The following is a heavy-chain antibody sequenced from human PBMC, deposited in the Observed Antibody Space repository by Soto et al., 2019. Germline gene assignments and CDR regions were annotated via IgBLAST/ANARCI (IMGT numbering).Heavy chain of an antibody. J-gene: IGHJ6*02. CDR1: GYSFTSYW. D-gene: IGHD6-6*01. V-gene: IGHV5-51*01. Sequence: PGESLKISCKGSGYSFTSYWIGWVRQMPGKGLEWMGIIYPGDSDTRYSPSFQGQVTISADKSISTAYPQWSSLKASDTAMYYCARLRYSSSSGYYYYGMDVWGQGTTVTVSS. CDR3: ARLRYSSSSGYYYYGMDV. CDR2: IYPGDSDT.